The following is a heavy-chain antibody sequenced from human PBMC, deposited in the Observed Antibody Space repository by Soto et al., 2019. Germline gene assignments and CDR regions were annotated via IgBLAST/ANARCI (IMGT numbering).Heavy chain of an antibody. CDR1: ESTLSNVW. CDR2: VKREIDGATT. CDR3: TTDPIRDY. Sequence: GSLRLSCAPSESTLSNVWMSWVRQAPGKGLEWVGRVKREIDGATTDYAAPVKGRFTISRDDAKNTVYLQMNSLRTGDTAVYYCTTDPIRDYWGLGTLVTVSS. V-gene: IGHV3-15*01. D-gene: IGHD2-21*01. J-gene: IGHJ4*02.